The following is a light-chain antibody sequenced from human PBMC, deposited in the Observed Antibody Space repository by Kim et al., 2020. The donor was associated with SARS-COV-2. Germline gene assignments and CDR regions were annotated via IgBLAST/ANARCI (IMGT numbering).Light chain of an antibody. CDR1: SSNIGSHN. Sequence: GQRVTISCSGSSSNIGSHNVHWYLQLPGAAPRLLIYSNDQRPSGVPDRFSGSRSGTSAALAISGLRSEDEADYHCAAWDGSLSGWVFGGGTKVTVL. J-gene: IGLJ3*02. CDR3: AAWDGSLSGWV. V-gene: IGLV1-47*01. CDR2: SND.